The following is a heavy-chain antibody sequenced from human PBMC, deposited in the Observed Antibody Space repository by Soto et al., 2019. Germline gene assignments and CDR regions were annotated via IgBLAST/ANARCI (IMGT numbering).Heavy chain of an antibody. CDR3: ARAGTYSSSAIDY. V-gene: IGHV6-1*01. J-gene: IGHJ4*02. CDR2: TYYRSKWYN. D-gene: IGHD6-6*01. Sequence: SQTLSLTCDISGDSVSSNSAAWNLIRQSPSRGLEWLGRTYYRSKWYNEYAVSVKSRITINSDTSKNQFSLQLNSVTPEDTAVYYCARAGTYSSSAIDYWGQGTLVTVSS. CDR1: GDSVSSNSAA.